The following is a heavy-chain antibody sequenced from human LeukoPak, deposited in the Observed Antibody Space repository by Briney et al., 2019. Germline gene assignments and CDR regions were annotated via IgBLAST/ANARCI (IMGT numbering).Heavy chain of an antibody. CDR1: GGTFSSYA. D-gene: IGHD2-21*02. J-gene: IGHJ5*02. Sequence: SVKVSCKASGGTFSSYAISWVRQAPGQGLEWMGRIIPILGIANYAQKFQGRVTITADKSTSTAYMELSSLRSEDTAVYYCATSPLIHIVVVTENWFDPWGQGTLVTVSS. CDR2: IIPILGIA. V-gene: IGHV1-69*04. CDR3: ATSPLIHIVVVTENWFDP.